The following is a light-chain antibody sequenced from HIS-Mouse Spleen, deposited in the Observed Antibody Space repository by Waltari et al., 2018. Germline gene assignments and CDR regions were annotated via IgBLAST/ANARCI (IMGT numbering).Light chain of an antibody. V-gene: IGLV2-11*01. Sequence: QSALTQPRSVSGSPGQSVPISCTAPRSHVGGYNSVPWYQQHPGKAPKLMIYDVSKRPSGVPDRFSGSKSGNTASLTISGLQAEDEADYYCCSYAGSYPVVFGGGTKLTVL. CDR2: DVS. J-gene: IGLJ2*01. CDR1: RSHVGGYNS. CDR3: CSYAGSYPVV.